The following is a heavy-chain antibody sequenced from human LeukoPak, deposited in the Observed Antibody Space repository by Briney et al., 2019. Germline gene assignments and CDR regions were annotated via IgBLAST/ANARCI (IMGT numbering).Heavy chain of an antibody. Sequence: GGSLRLSCAASGFTFSSYAMSWVRQAPGKGLEWVSAISGSGGSTYYADSVKGRFTISRDNAKNSLYLQMNSLRAEDTAVYYCARGRGAALDAFDIWGQGTMVTVSS. V-gene: IGHV3-23*01. D-gene: IGHD2-15*01. CDR2: ISGSGGST. CDR1: GFTFSSYA. J-gene: IGHJ3*02. CDR3: ARGRGAALDAFDI.